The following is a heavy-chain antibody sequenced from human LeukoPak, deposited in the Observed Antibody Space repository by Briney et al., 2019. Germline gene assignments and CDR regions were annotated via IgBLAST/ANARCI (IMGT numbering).Heavy chain of an antibody. CDR3: AREVGFGGSYFI. CDR1: GFTFSDYY. V-gene: IGHV3-11*01. J-gene: IGHJ3*02. Sequence: GGSLRLSCAASGFTFSDYYMSWIRQAPGKGLEWVSYISSSGRTVYYADSVKGRFTISRDNVKNSLYLQMNSLRAGDTAVYYCAREVGFGGSYFIWGQGTMVTVSS. D-gene: IGHD1-26*01. CDR2: ISSSGRTV.